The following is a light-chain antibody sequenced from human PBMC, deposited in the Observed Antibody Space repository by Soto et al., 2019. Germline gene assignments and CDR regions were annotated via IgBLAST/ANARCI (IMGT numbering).Light chain of an antibody. V-gene: IGKV1-33*01. CDR2: GAF. J-gene: IGKJ4*01. CDR3: QQYDNLLT. CDR1: QDISNH. Sequence: DIPMTQSPSSLSASVGDRVTITCQASQDISNHLNWYQQKPGKAPNLLIYGAFNLETGVPSRFSGGGSGTDFTFTISSLQPEGIATYYCQQYDNLLTFGGGTKVEIK.